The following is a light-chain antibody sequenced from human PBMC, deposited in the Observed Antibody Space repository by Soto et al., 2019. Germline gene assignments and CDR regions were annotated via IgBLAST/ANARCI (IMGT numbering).Light chain of an antibody. CDR1: QTVYRF. CDR3: QHRGDWPLT. Sequence: EVVLTQSPATLSLSPGQRATLFCRASQTVYRFLAWYQQRPGQAPRLLIYDALYRATGIPDRFSGSGSGTDFSLTISSLEPEDFGVYYCQHRGDWPLTFSQGTRLEVK. V-gene: IGKV3-11*01. J-gene: IGKJ1*01. CDR2: DAL.